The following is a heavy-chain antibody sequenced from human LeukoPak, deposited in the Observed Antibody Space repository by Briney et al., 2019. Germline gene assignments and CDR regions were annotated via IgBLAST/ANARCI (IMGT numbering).Heavy chain of an antibody. Sequence: GGSLRLSCAASGFIFSNHGMHWVRQAPGKGLEWVAVISYDGSNQYYADSVKGRFTISRDNSKNTLFLQMNSLRTEDTAVYYCARDTLALLMIRAVNIVNWGQGTLVTVSS. V-gene: IGHV3-30*03. CDR1: GFIFSNHG. D-gene: IGHD3-10*01. J-gene: IGHJ4*02. CDR3: ARDTLALLMIRAVNIVN. CDR2: ISYDGSNQ.